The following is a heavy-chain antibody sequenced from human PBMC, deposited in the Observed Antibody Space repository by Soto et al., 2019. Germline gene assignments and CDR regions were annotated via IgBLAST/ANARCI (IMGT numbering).Heavy chain of an antibody. CDR2: IFSNDEK. CDR1: GFSLSNARMG. V-gene: IGHV2-26*01. Sequence: QVTLKESGPVPVKPTETLTLTCTVSGFSLSNARMGVSWIRQPPGKALEWLAHIFSNDEKSYSTSLKSRLTISKDTSKSQVVLTMTNMDPVDTATYYCARIPSGYYSDLYYFDYWGQGTLVTVSS. CDR3: ARIPSGYYSDLYYFDY. D-gene: IGHD3-22*01. J-gene: IGHJ4*02.